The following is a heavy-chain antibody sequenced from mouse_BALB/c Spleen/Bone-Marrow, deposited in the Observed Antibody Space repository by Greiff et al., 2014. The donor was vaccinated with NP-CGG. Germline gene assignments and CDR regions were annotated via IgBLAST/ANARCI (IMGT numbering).Heavy chain of an antibody. CDR1: GFTLSRYN. V-gene: IGHV5-6-4*01. D-gene: IGHD1-2*01. CDR3: TKLLRLRKYFDV. J-gene: IGHJ1*01. CDR2: ISSGGSYT. Sequence: EVQLVESGGGLVKPGGSLKLSCAASGFTLSRYNMSWVRQTPEKRLEWVATISSGGSYTYYLDSVKGRFTISGNNAENTLYLQMSSLKSEDTAMYYCTKLLRLRKYFDVWGAGTTVTVSS.